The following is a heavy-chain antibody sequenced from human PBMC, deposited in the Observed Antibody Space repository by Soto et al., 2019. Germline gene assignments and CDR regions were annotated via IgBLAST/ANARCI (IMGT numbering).Heavy chain of an antibody. D-gene: IGHD1-26*01. CDR1: CGSISNYY. J-gene: IGHJ4*02. V-gene: IGHV4-59*01. CDR2: IYYIGNT. CDR3: AGRDGSNQDPHAFEY. Sequence: PSETLSRTCTVSCGSISNYYWSCIRQPPWEGLEWVGYIYYIGNTNYNPSLKSRVTISADTSKNQLSMKVSSVTAADTAVYYCAGRDGSNQDPHAFEYWGQGTMVTVSS.